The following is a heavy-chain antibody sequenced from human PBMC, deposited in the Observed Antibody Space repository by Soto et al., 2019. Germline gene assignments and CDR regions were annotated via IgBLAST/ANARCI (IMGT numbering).Heavy chain of an antibody. V-gene: IGHV4-34*01. D-gene: IGHD3-10*01. CDR1: GGSFSGYY. Sequence: SETLSLTCAVYGGSFSGYYWSWIRQPPGKGLEWIGEINHSGSTNYNPSLKSRVTISVDTSKNQFSLKLSSVTAADTAVYYCARARYYYGSGSIFDYWGQGTLVTVSS. CDR2: INHSGST. J-gene: IGHJ4*02. CDR3: ARARYYYGSGSIFDY.